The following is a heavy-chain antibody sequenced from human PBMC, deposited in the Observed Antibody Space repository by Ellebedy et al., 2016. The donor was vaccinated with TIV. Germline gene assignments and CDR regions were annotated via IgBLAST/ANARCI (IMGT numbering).Heavy chain of an antibody. CDR2: IYYSGST. D-gene: IGHD1-1*01. V-gene: IGHV4-59*08. CDR1: GGSISAYS. Sequence: MPSETLSLTCNVSGGSISAYSWTWIRQPPGKGLEWIAYIYYSGSTNYNPSLKSRVTISVDTSKNQFSLKLNSVTAADTAVYFCAGVHWNDIPYYAMDVWGQGTTVTVSS. CDR3: AGVHWNDIPYYAMDV. J-gene: IGHJ6*02.